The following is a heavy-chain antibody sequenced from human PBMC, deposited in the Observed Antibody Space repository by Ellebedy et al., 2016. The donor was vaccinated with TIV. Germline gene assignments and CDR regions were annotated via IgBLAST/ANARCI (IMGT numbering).Heavy chain of an antibody. Sequence: SETLSLTXAVSGGSISSSNWWSWVRQPPGKGLEWIGEIYHSGSTNYNPSLKSRVSISVDTSKNQVSLRLRSVTVADTAVYYCARHGDFCADHWGQGTLVTVSS. CDR2: IYHSGST. D-gene: IGHD4-17*01. CDR1: GGSISSSNW. CDR3: ARHGDFCADH. V-gene: IGHV4-4*02. J-gene: IGHJ4*02.